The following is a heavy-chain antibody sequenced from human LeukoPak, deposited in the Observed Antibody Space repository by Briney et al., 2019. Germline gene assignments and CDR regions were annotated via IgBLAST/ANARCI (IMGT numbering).Heavy chain of an antibody. J-gene: IGHJ4*02. CDR1: GFTFNSRS. Sequence: GGSLRLSCAASGFTFNSRSMNWVRQTPGKGLEWVSSISSSSDYRDYADSVKGRFTISRDNAKNSLYLQMNSLRVEDTAVYYCASRSEFDYWGQGTLVTVSS. D-gene: IGHD3-16*02. CDR3: ASRSEFDY. V-gene: IGHV3-21*01. CDR2: ISSSSDYR.